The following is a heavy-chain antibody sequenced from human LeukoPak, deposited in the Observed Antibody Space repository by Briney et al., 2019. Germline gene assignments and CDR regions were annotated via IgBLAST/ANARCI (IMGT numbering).Heavy chain of an antibody. CDR3: ARVFYTMIVLDAFDI. J-gene: IGHJ3*02. V-gene: IGHV3-30*01. CDR1: GFTFSSYA. Sequence: GRSLRLSCAASGFTFSSYAMHWVRQAPGKGLEWVAVISYDGSNKYYADSVKGRFTISRDNSKNTLYLQMNSLRAEDTAVYYCARVFYTMIVLDAFDIWGQGTMVNVSS. CDR2: ISYDGSNK. D-gene: IGHD3-22*01.